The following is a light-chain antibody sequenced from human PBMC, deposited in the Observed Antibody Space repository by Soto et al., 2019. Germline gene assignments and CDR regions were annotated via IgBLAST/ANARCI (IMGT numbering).Light chain of an antibody. J-gene: IGKJ1*01. CDR3: QQYNNWSTWT. CDR1: RRVSSS. V-gene: IGKV3-15*01. Sequence: TQSPATQSLSPGESATLSCRASRRVSSSLAWYQQKPGQAPRLLIYGASTRATGIPARFSGSGSGTEFTLTISSLQSEDFAVYYCQQYNNWSTWTFGQGTKVDIK. CDR2: GAS.